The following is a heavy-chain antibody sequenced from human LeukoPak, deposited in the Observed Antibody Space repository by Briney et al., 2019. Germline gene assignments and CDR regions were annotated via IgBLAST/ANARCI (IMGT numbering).Heavy chain of an antibody. J-gene: IGHJ6*02. Sequence: PSETLSLTCTVSGGSISSYYWSWIRQPPGKGLEWIGYIYYGGSTNYNPSLKSRVTISVDTSKNQFSLKLSSVTAADTAVYYCARGGYSSGWPMGVRGQGTTVTVSS. D-gene: IGHD6-19*01. CDR1: GGSISSYY. CDR2: IYYGGST. V-gene: IGHV4-59*01. CDR3: ARGGYSSGWPMGV.